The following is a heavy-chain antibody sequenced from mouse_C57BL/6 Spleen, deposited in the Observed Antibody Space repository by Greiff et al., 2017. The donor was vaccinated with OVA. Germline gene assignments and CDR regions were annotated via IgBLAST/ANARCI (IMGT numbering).Heavy chain of an antibody. D-gene: IGHD2-5*01. V-gene: IGHV1-82*01. CDR2: IYPGAGDT. CDR3: AAYYSNYWFAY. J-gene: IGHJ3*01. Sequence: QVQLQQSGPELVKPGASVKISCKASGYAFSSSWMNWVKQRPGKGLEWIGRIYPGAGDTNYNGKFKGKATLTADKSSSTAYMQLSSLTSEDSAVYFCAAYYSNYWFAYWGQGTLVTVSA. CDR1: GYAFSSSW.